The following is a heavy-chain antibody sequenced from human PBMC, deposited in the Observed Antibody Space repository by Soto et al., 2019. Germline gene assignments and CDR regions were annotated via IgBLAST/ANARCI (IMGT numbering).Heavy chain of an antibody. CDR3: ARRSRSSTDYYYYYMDV. D-gene: IGHD6-13*01. CDR2: IYYSGST. V-gene: IGHV4-59*08. CDR1: GGSSSSYD. Sequence: SETLSLTCTVSGGSSSSYDGSWIRPPPGKGLEWIGYIYYSGSTNYNPSLKSRVTISVDTSKNQFSLKLSSVTAADTAVYYCARRSRSSTDYYYYYMDVWGKGTTVTVSS. J-gene: IGHJ6*03.